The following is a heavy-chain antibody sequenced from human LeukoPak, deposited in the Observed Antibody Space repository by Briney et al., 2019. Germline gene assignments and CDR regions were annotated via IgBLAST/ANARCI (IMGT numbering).Heavy chain of an antibody. D-gene: IGHD1-1*01. Sequence: GGSLRLSCAASGFTFSNAWMSWVRQAPGKGLEWVSSISSSSSYIYYADSVKGRFSISRDNAKNSLYLQMNSLRAEDTAVYYCAKDGRFTTGTKYYYYYMDVWGKGATVTVSS. J-gene: IGHJ6*03. CDR1: GFTFSNAW. V-gene: IGHV3-21*01. CDR2: ISSSSSYI. CDR3: AKDGRFTTGTKYYYYYMDV.